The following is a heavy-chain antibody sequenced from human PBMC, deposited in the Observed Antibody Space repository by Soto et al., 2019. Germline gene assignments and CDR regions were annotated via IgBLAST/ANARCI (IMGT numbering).Heavy chain of an antibody. CDR1: GGSISSGGHS. CDR3: ARYCSSTNCNYYYGIDV. J-gene: IGHJ6*02. CDR2: IYHSGST. Sequence: SETLSLTCGVSGGSISSGGHSWSWIRQPPGKGLEWIGYIYHSGSTYYNPSLKSRVTISVVRSKNQFSLKLSSVTSADTAVYYCARYCSSTNCNYYYGIDVWGQGTTVTVSS. V-gene: IGHV4-30-2*01. D-gene: IGHD2-2*01.